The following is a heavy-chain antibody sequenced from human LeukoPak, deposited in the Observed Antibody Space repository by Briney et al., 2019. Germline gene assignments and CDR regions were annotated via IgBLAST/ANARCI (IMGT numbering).Heavy chain of an antibody. V-gene: IGHV5-51*01. CDR3: ARRRYCDSTSCYAGDFDY. Sequence: GESLKISCKGSGYSFTNYWISWVRQMPGKGLEWMGIIYPGDSDTRYNPSFQGQVTISADKSINTAYLQWGSLKASDTAMYYCARRRYCDSTSCYAGDFDYWGQGTLVTVSS. J-gene: IGHJ4*02. CDR1: GYSFTNYW. CDR2: IYPGDSDT. D-gene: IGHD2-2*01.